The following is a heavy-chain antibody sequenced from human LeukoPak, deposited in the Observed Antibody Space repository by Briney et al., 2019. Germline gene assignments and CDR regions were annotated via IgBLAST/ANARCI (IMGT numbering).Heavy chain of an antibody. CDR1: GFTFGDYA. CDR3: ARHPIVSGDGSIGRLVGATGNWFDP. V-gene: IGHV3-49*03. Sequence: GGSLRLSCTASGFTFGDYAMSWFRQAPGKGLEWVGFIRSKAYGGATEYAASVKGRFTISRDDSKSIAYLQMNSLKTEDTAVYYCARHPIVSGDGSIGRLVGATGNWFDPWGQGTLVTVSS. CDR2: IRSKAYGGAT. D-gene: IGHD1-26*01. J-gene: IGHJ5*02.